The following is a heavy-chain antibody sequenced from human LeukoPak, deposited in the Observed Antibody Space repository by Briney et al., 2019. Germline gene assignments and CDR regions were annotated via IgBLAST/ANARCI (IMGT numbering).Heavy chain of an antibody. CDR2: IYYSGST. CDR3: ARAPMRGIPNFDY. CDR1: GGSISSYY. J-gene: IGHJ4*02. D-gene: IGHD3-22*01. Sequence: TSETLSLTCTVSGGSISSYYWSWIRQPPGKGLEWIGYIYYSGSTDYNPSLTSRVTMSVDMSKNQFSLKLSSVTAADTVVYYCARAPMRGIPNFDYWGQGTLVTVSS. V-gene: IGHV4-59*12.